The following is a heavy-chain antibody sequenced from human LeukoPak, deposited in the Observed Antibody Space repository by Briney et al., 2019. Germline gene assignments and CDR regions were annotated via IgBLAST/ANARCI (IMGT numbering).Heavy chain of an antibody. D-gene: IGHD3-10*01. CDR3: ATAVRIKRFAGIFDY. CDR1: GYTFTSYG. CDR2: ISAYNGNT. J-gene: IGHJ4*02. V-gene: IGHV1-18*01. Sequence: GASVKVSCKASGYTFTSYGISWVRQAPGQGLEWMGWISAYNGNTNYAQKLQGRVTMTTDTSTSTAYMELRSLRSDDTAVYYCATAVRIKRFAGIFDYWGQGTLVTVSS.